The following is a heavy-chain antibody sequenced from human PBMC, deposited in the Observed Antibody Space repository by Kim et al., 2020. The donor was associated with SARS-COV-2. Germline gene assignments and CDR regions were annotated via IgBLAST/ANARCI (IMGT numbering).Heavy chain of an antibody. V-gene: IGHV3-33*01. CDR1: GFTFSSYG. Sequence: GGSLRLSCAASGFTFSSYGMHWVRQAPGKGLEWVAVIWYDGSNKYYADSVKGRFTISRDNSKNTLYLQMNSLRAEDTAVYYCARVYSGSYSADYWGQGTLVTVSS. D-gene: IGHD1-26*01. CDR2: IWYDGSNK. CDR3: ARVYSGSYSADY. J-gene: IGHJ4*02.